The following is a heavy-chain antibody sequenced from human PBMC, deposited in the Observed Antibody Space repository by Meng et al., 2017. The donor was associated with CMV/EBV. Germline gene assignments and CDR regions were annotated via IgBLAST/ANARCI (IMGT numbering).Heavy chain of an antibody. CDR3: AKGFRAYSSSWYDVSDY. V-gene: IGHV3-23*01. Sequence: GESLKISCAASGFTFSSYAMSWVRQAPGKGLERVSAISGSGGSTYYADSVKGRFTISRDNSKNTLYLQMNSLRAEDTAVYYCAKGFRAYSSSWYDVSDYWGQGTLVTVSS. CDR2: ISGSGGST. J-gene: IGHJ4*02. CDR1: GFTFSSYA. D-gene: IGHD6-13*01.